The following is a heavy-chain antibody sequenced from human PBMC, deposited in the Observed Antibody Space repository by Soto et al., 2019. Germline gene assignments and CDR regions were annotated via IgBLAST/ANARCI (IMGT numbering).Heavy chain of an antibody. D-gene: IGHD1-1*01. CDR1: GFTFSNFA. J-gene: IGHJ6*02. CDR2: VYGGGNGA. CDR3: AKFEGALHHNFHMDV. Sequence: EMQLVESGGGLVQPGGSLRLSCAASGFTFSNFAMTWVRQAPGKGLEWVSGVYGGGNGALYADSVKGRFIISRDNSKNALYLHMNSLRAGDTAVYYCAKFEGALHHNFHMDVWGQGTTVTVFS. V-gene: IGHV3-23*04.